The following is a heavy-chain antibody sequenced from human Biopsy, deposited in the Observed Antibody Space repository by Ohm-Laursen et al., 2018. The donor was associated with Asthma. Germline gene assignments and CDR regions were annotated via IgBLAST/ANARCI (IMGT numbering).Heavy chain of an antibody. J-gene: IGHJ6*02. V-gene: IGHV4-34*01. CDR3: ARGPELDV. Sequence: SQTLSLTCDVSPGSFSGFFWTWIRQSPGKGLVWIGETNERGVTNNNPSLKSRVIISIDTYWNRVSLKLTSVTAADTAVYYCARGPELDVWGQGTTVTVSS. CDR2: TNERGVT. CDR1: PGSFSGFF.